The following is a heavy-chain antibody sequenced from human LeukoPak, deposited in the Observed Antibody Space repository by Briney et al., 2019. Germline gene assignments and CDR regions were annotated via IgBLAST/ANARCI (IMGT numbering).Heavy chain of an antibody. J-gene: IGHJ4*02. CDR2: ISYDGSNK. D-gene: IGHD1-26*01. V-gene: IGHV3-30-3*01. Sequence: RRSLRLSCAASGFTFSSYAMHWVRQAPGKGLEWVAVISYDGSNKYYADSVKGRFTISRDNSKNTLYLQMNSLRAEDTAVYYCARGRSGSYFGDYGGRGTLVTVSS. CDR1: GFTFSSYA. CDR3: ARGRSGSYFGDY.